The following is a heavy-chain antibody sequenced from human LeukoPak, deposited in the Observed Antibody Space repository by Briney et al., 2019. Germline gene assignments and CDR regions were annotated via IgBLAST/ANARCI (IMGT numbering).Heavy chain of an antibody. D-gene: IGHD6-25*01. CDR2: INPN. Sequence: GASVKVSCKASGYTFTGYYIHWVRQAPGQGLEWMGWINPNIQGRVTMTGDRSISTAYMELSRLRSDDTAVYYCARERTPGSGYGVDYWGQGTVVTVSS. CDR3: ARERTPGSGYGVDY. CDR1: GYTFTGYY. J-gene: IGHJ4*02. V-gene: IGHV1-2*02.